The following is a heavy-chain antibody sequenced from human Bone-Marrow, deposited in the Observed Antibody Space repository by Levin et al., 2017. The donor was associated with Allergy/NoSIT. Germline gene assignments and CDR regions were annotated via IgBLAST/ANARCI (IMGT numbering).Heavy chain of an antibody. CDR1: GGSITRDGYY. CDR3: ARGDSYGYFYYMDV. Sequence: SETLSLTCTVSGGSITRDGYYWGCVRQPPGTGLEWIGSIYFRGNTYYNPSLKSRVTMSVDTSKNQFSLDLNSVTAADTATYYCARGDSYGYFYYMDVWGRGTTVTVS. D-gene: IGHD5-18*01. V-gene: IGHV4-39*01. J-gene: IGHJ6*03. CDR2: IYFRGNT.